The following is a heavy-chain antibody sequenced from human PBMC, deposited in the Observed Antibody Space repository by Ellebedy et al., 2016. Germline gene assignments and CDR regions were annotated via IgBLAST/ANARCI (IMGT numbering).Heavy chain of an antibody. CDR1: GGSVSGYY. CDR3: ARSGYAGDETLDV. CDR2: IHSSGST. V-gene: IGHV4-59*02. Sequence: SETLSLXXTVSGGSVSGYYWSWIRQPPGKGLDYIGYIHSSGSTNYNPALRSRVTLSVDTSKNQFSLRLNSVTAADTAVYYCARSGYAGDETLDVWGQGSLVTVSS. J-gene: IGHJ4*02. D-gene: IGHD5-12*01.